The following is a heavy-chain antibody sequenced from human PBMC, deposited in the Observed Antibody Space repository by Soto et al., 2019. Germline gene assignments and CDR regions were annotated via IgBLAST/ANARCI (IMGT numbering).Heavy chain of an antibody. D-gene: IGHD6-19*01. V-gene: IGHV1-3*01. Sequence: ASVKVSCQTSGYTFTAYTMHSVRQAPEQRLELMGWVNHSNVNTTYSQSFQSRSSFTWVTSASKVYRELNSLRSEYTAVYYCARWFGSGGGGWLDPWGPGTLVTVSS. CDR2: VNHSNVNT. CDR3: ARWFGSGGGGWLDP. J-gene: IGHJ5*02. CDR1: GYTFTAYT.